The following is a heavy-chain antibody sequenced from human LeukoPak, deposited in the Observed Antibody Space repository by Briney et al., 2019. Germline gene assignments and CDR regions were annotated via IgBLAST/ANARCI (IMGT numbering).Heavy chain of an antibody. Sequence: SETLSLTCTVSNGSISSFSWTWIRQPPGKGLEWIGYIYYTGTTDYNPSLKSRVTISVDTSKDQFSLKLSSVTAADTAVYYCARGYGRYFDYWGQGTLVTVSS. J-gene: IGHJ4*02. CDR1: NGSISSFS. CDR3: ARGYGRYFDY. D-gene: IGHD5-18*01. CDR2: IYYTGTT. V-gene: IGHV4-59*01.